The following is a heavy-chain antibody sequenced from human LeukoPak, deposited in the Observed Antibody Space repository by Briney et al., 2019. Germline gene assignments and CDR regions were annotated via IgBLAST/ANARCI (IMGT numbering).Heavy chain of an antibody. J-gene: IGHJ4*02. CDR2: IYHSGST. D-gene: IGHD2-2*01. CDR1: GISITTNGFY. V-gene: IGHV4-39*07. CDR3: ARRYCSSTSCYLPYYFDY. Sequence: SETLSLTCTVSGISITTNGFYWAWIRQSPGKGLKWIGSIYHSGSTYYNPSLKSRVTISVDTSKNQFSLKLSSVTAADTAVYYCARRYCSSTSCYLPYYFDYWGQGTLVTVSS.